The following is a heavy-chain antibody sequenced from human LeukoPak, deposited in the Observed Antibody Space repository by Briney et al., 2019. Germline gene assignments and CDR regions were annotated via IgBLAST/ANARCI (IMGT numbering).Heavy chain of an antibody. J-gene: IGHJ1*01. CDR3: AGWAHCGGDCYWLQH. Sequence: SETLSLTCTVSGGSISGYYWSWIRQPPGKGLEWIGHIYYSGNTYYNPSLKSRVTISVETSKNQFSLKLSSVTAADTAVYYCAGWAHCGGDCYWLQHWGQGTLVTVSS. V-gene: IGHV4-59*08. CDR2: IYYSGNT. CDR1: GGSISGYY. D-gene: IGHD2-21*02.